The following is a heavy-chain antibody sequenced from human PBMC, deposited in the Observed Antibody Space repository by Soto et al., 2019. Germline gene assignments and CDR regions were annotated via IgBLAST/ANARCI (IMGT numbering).Heavy chain of an antibody. J-gene: IGHJ1*01. D-gene: IGHD2-15*01. CDR3: ASPYCSGGSCYLTEYFQH. CDR2: IAYDASKK. V-gene: IGHV3-30*03. Sequence: QLQLVESGGGVVQPGRSLRLSCAASGFSFSYYAMHWVRQAPGKGLEWVAVIAYDASKKYYADSVKGRFTISRDNSKNTLYLQMNSLRDEDTAVYYCASPYCSGGSCYLTEYFQHWGQGTLVTVSS. CDR1: GFSFSYYA.